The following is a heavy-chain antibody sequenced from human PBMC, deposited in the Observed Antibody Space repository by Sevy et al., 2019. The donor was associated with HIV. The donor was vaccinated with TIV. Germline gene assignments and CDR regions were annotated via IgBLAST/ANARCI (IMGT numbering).Heavy chain of an antibody. J-gene: IGHJ4*02. CDR2: LSFGCGEI. D-gene: IGHD2-8*01. CDR3: ARGGGTKPHDY. CDR1: GFTFSKYS. Sequence: GGSLRLSCAASGFTFSKYSMSWVRQPPGKGLEWVSTLSFGCGEINHADSVKGRFTISRDNSKNSLYLQMNNLRAEETAVYYCARGGGTKPHDYWGQGTLVTVSS. V-gene: IGHV3-23*01.